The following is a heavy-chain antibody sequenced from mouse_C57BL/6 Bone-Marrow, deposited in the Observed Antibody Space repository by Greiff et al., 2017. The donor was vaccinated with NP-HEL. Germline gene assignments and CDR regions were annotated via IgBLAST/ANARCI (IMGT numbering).Heavy chain of an antibody. V-gene: IGHV1-64*01. CDR3: ARPDPAWFAY. CDR1: GYTFTSYW. CDR2: IHPNSGST. Sequence: QLQQSGAELVKPGASVKLSCKASGYTFTSYWMHWVKQRPGQGLEWIGMIHPNSGSTNYNEKFKSKATLTVDKSSSTAYMQLSSLTSEDSAVYYWARPDPAWFAYWGQGTLVTVSA. J-gene: IGHJ3*01.